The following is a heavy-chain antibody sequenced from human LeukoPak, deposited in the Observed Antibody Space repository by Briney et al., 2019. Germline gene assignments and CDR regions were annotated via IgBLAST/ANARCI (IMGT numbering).Heavy chain of an antibody. Sequence: GASVKVSCNVSGYTLTELSMHWVRQAPGKGLEWMGGFDPEDGETIYAQKFQGRVTMTRDTSISTAYMELSSLRSEDTAVYYCASATEWELGVGRPPRPFTYGVVPYPRTHNGLKYGMDVWGQGTTVTVSS. J-gene: IGHJ6*02. V-gene: IGHV1-24*01. D-gene: IGHD1-26*01. CDR2: FDPEDGET. CDR3: ASATEWELGVGRPPRPFTYGVVPYPRTHNGLKYGMDV. CDR1: GYTLTELS.